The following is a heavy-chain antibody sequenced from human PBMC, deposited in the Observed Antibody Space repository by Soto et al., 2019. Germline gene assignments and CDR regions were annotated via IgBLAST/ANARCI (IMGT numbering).Heavy chain of an antibody. CDR1: GGSVNSGGYF. D-gene: IGHD1-7*01. CDR3: ARRIGTTASYFFDY. Sequence: SETLSLTCTVSGGSVNSGGYFWSWIRQHPGRGLEWIGYIYYSGNSYYNPSLRSRVTISVDLSKNQFSLNLTSVTAADTAVYYCARRIGTTASYFFDYWGQGTLVTVSS. V-gene: IGHV4-31*03. CDR2: IYYSGNS. J-gene: IGHJ4*02.